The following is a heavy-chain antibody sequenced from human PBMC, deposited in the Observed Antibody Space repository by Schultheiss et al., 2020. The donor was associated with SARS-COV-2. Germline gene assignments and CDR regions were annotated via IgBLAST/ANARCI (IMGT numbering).Heavy chain of an antibody. Sequence: ESLKISCTVSGGSISSYYWSWIRQPAGKGLEWIGRIYTSGSTNYNPSLKSRVTMSVDTSKNQFSLKLSSVTAADTAVYYCTGGEYISSSGFWGQGTLVTVSS. CDR3: TGGEYISSSGF. CDR1: GGSISSYY. V-gene: IGHV4-4*07. CDR2: IYTSGST. J-gene: IGHJ1*01. D-gene: IGHD6-6*01.